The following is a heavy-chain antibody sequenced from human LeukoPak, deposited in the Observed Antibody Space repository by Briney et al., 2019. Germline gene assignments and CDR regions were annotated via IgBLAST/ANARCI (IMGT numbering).Heavy chain of an antibody. CDR1: GYTFTSYG. V-gene: IGHV1-18*01. CDR2: TSAHNDDT. J-gene: IGHJ4*02. CDR3: ARDWDSRNDYFDP. D-gene: IGHD1-1*01. Sequence: ASVKVSCKASGYTFTSYGISWVRQAPGQGLEWMGWTSAHNDDTNYAETLQGRLTMTTDISTSTAHMELASLRSDDTAVYYCARDWDSRNDYFDPWGQGTLVIVSS.